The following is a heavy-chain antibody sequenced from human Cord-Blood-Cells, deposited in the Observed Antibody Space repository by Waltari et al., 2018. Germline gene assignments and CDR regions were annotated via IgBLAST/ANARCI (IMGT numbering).Heavy chain of an antibody. Sequence: QVQLQQWGAGLLKPSETLSLTCAVYGGSFSGYYWSWIRQPPGKGLEWIGEIKHSGSTNYNPSLKSRVTISVDTSKNQFSLKLSSVTAADTAVYYCARVTDFWSGYYYGMDVWGQGTTVTVSS. CDR2: IKHSGST. V-gene: IGHV4-34*01. CDR1: GGSFSGYY. D-gene: IGHD3-3*01. J-gene: IGHJ6*02. CDR3: ARVTDFWSGYYYGMDV.